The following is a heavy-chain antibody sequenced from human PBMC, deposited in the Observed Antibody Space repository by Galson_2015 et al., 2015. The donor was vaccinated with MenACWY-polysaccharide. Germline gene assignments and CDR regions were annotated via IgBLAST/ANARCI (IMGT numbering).Heavy chain of an antibody. CDR1: GFTVSSNY. J-gene: IGHJ6*02. Sequence: SMRLSCAASGFTVSSNYMSWVRQAPGKGLEWVSVIYSGGSTYYAESVKGRFTISRDNSKNTLYLQMNSLRAEDTAVYYCARDRCYYGSGKDQYYYYGMDVSGQGTTFTVSS. V-gene: IGHV3-53*01. D-gene: IGHD3-10*01. CDR3: ARDRCYYGSGKDQYYYYGMDV. CDR2: IYSGGST.